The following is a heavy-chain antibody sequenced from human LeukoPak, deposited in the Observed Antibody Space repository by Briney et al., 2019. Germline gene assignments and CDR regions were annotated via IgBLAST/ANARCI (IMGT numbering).Heavy chain of an antibody. CDR1: GFTFSTYG. CDR3: ARDSITGDNSLDF. CDR2: IVGDGSKA. Sequence: PGRSLRLSCAASGFTFSTYGMQWVRHAPGKGLEWVAVIVGDGSKAHCADSVRGRFTVSRDNSKNTLYLQMNSLRAEDTAVYYCARDSITGDNSLDFWGRGTLVTVSS. V-gene: IGHV3-33*05. J-gene: IGHJ4*02. D-gene: IGHD7-27*01.